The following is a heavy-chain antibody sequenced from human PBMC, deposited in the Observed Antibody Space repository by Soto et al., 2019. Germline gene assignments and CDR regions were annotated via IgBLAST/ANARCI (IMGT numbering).Heavy chain of an antibody. CDR1: GYTFTSYG. J-gene: IGHJ6*02. D-gene: IGHD1-1*01. V-gene: IGHV1-18*04. CDR3: ARDRLDHYYYYGMDV. Sequence: ASVKVSCKASGYTFTSYGISWVRQAPGQELEWMGWISAYNGNTNYAQKLQGRVTMTTDTSTSTAYMELRSLRSDDTAVYYCARDRLDHYYYYGMDVWGQGTTVTVSS. CDR2: ISAYNGNT.